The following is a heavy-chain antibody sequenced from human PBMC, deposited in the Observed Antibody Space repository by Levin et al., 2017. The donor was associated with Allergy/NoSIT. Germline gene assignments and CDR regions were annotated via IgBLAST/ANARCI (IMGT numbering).Heavy chain of an antibody. CDR3: ARGWDSSGWFPAPHWYFDL. CDR2: INHSGST. D-gene: IGHD6-19*01. CDR1: GGSFSGYY. Sequence: PSQTLSLTCAVYGGSFSGYYWSWIRQPPGKGLEWIGEINHSGSTNYNPYLKSRVTISVDTSKNQFSLKLSSVTAADTAVYYCARGWDSSGWFPAPHWYFDLWGRGTLVTVSS. J-gene: IGHJ2*01. V-gene: IGHV4-34*01.